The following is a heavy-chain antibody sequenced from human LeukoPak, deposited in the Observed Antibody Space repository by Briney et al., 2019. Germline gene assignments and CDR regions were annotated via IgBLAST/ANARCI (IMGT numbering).Heavy chain of an antibody. Sequence: SETLSLTCTVSGGSISSYYWSWIRQPPGKGLEWIGYIYYSGSTNYNPSLKSRVTISVDTSKNQFSLKLSSVTAADTAVYYCARDRPASDVWGQGTTVTVSS. V-gene: IGHV4-59*01. CDR1: GGSISSYY. CDR2: IYYSGST. CDR3: ARDRPASDV. J-gene: IGHJ6*02.